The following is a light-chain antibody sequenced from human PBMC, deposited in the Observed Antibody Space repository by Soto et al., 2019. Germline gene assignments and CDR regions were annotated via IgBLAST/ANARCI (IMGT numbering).Light chain of an antibody. CDR3: QQYGRSPWT. J-gene: IGKJ1*01. CDR1: QSVSSN. Sequence: EIVMTQSPATLSMSPGEGATLSCRASQSVSSNLAWYQQKPGQVPRLLIYDASTRATGIPARFSGSGSGTEFTLSISNLQSEDFAVYYCQQYGRSPWTFGQGTKVDIK. V-gene: IGKV3-15*01. CDR2: DAS.